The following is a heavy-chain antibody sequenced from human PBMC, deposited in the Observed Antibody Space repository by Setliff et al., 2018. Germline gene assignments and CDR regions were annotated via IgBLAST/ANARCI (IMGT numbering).Heavy chain of an antibody. CDR1: GFTFSSYW. CDR3: ARDSGQAAAGLAYYYGMDV. D-gene: IGHD6-13*01. J-gene: IGHJ6*02. Sequence: GGSLRLSCAASGFTFSSYWMSWVRQAPGKGLEWVANIKQDGSEKYYVDSVKGRFAISRDNAKNSLYLQMSSLRAEDTAVYYCARDSGQAAAGLAYYYGMDVWGQGTTVTVSS. CDR2: IKQDGSEK. V-gene: IGHV3-7*01.